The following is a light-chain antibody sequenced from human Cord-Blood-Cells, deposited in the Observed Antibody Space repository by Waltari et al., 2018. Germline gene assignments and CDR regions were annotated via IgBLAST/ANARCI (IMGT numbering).Light chain of an antibody. CDR3: QVWDSSTAV. V-gene: IGLV3-9*01. CDR2: RDS. J-gene: IGLJ2*01. CDR1: NIGRKN. Sequence: SYQLTRPLSVSVALGQPARITGGGNNIGRKNVHWYKQKPGQAPVLVIYRDSNRPSGIPERFSGSNSGNTATLTISRAQAGDEADYYCQVWDSSTAVFGGGTKLTVL.